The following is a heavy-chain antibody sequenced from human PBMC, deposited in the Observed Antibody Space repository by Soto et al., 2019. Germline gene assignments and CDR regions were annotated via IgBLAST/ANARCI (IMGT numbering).Heavy chain of an antibody. CDR3: ARMTTVTKWVYYYYYGMDV. CDR1: GGSFSSYY. J-gene: IGHJ6*02. Sequence: SETLSLTCTVSGGSFSSYYWSWIRQPPGKGLEWIGSIYYSGSTYYNPSLKSRVTISVDTSKNQFSLKLSSVTAADTAVYYCARMTTVTKWVYYYYYGMDVWGQGTTVTVSS. D-gene: IGHD4-17*01. CDR2: IYYSGST. V-gene: IGHV4-59*05.